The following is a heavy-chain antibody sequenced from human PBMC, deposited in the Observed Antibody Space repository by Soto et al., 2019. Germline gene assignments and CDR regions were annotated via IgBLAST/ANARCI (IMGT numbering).Heavy chain of an antibody. CDR2: IWYDGSNK. V-gene: IGHV3-33*01. D-gene: IGHD3-10*01. J-gene: IGHJ6*02. CDR1: GFTFSSCG. CDR3: ARVKVWFGELLPPAPLDNYYYYGMDV. Sequence: GGSLRLSCAASGFTFSSCGMHWVRQAPGKGLEWVAVIWYDGSNKYYADSVKGRFTISRDNSKNTLYLQMNSLRAEDTAVYYCARVKVWFGELLPPAPLDNYYYYGMDVWGQGTTVTVSS.